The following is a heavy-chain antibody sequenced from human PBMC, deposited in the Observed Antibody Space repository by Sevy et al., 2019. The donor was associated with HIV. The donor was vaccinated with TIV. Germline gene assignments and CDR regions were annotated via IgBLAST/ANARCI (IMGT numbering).Heavy chain of an antibody. V-gene: IGHV3-23*01. J-gene: IGHJ4*02. D-gene: IGHD3-9*01. CDR1: GFAFYEYS. Sequence: GGSLRLSCAASGFAFYEYSMSWIRQAPGKGLEWVATLSFGCGKINYADSVKGRFTISRDNSKNSFYLQMDNLRVEDTALYYCAREGCSRPHDWGGQGTRVTVSS. CDR3: AREGCSRPHDW. CDR2: LSFGCGKI.